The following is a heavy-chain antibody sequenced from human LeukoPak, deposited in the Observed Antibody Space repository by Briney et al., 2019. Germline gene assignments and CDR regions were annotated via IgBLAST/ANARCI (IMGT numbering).Heavy chain of an antibody. Sequence: PSETLSLTCTVSGVSISSYYWSWIRQPPGKGLEWIGYIYYSGSTNYNPSLKSRVTISVDTSKNQFSLRLSSVTAADTAVYYCASEYSYGNYGMDVWGQGTTVTVSS. D-gene: IGHD5-18*01. CDR2: IYYSGST. CDR3: ASEYSYGNYGMDV. CDR1: GVSISSYY. J-gene: IGHJ6*02. V-gene: IGHV4-59*08.